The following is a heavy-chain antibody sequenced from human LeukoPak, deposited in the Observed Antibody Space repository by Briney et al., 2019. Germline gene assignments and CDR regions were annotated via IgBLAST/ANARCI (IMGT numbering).Heavy chain of an antibody. CDR3: ARHTIVVVVAAIHDAFDI. J-gene: IGHJ3*02. CDR1: GGSFSGYY. V-gene: IGHV4-34*01. D-gene: IGHD2-15*01. CDR2: INHSGST. Sequence: SETLSLTCAVYGGSFSGYYWSWIRQPPGKGLEWIGEINHSGSTNYNPSLKSRVTISVDTSKNQFSLKLSSVTAADTAVYYCARHTIVVVVAAIHDAFDIWGQGIMVTVSS.